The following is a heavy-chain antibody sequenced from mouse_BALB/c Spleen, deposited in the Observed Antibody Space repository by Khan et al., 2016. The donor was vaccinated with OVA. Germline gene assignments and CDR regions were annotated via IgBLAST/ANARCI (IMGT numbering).Heavy chain of an antibody. J-gene: IGHJ3*01. CDR2: ITYSGST. CDR3: VRGRTY. D-gene: IGHD3-3*01. Sequence: EAQLQESGPGLVKPSQSLSLTCTVTGYSITSDYAWNWIRQFPGNKLEWMGYITYSGSTSYIPSLKSRISITRDTSKNQFFLQLNSVTSEDTATYYCVRGRTYWGQGTLVTVSA. V-gene: IGHV3-2*02. CDR1: GYSITSDYA.